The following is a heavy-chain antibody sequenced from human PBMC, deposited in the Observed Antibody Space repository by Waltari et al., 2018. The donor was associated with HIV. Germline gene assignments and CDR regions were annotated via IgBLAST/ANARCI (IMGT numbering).Heavy chain of an antibody. CDR1: GFTLSDFS. V-gene: IGHV3-21*01. CDR2: ISSRRIDI. Sequence: EVHLVESGGGLVKPGGSLRLSCATSGFTLSDFSMNWVRQAPGKGVDWVSSISSRRIDIYYGDSGEGRVTISRDNAEKAVYLQMNSLRAEDTAVYYCARSSFDVVPEVPAIDYWGQGTLVTVSS. J-gene: IGHJ4*02. CDR3: ARSSFDVVPEVPAIDY. D-gene: IGHD2-15*01.